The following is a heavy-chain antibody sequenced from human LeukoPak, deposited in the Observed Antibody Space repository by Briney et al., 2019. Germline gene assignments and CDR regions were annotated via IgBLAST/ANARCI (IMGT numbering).Heavy chain of an antibody. Sequence: GGSLRLSCAASGFTFSSYAMSWVRQAPGKGLEWVAVISYDGSNKYYADSVKGRFTISRDNSKNTLYLQMNSLRAEDTAVYYCARETGGGNFDYWGQGTLVIVSS. V-gene: IGHV3-30-3*01. D-gene: IGHD3-16*01. CDR3: ARETGGGNFDY. J-gene: IGHJ4*02. CDR2: ISYDGSNK. CDR1: GFTFSSYA.